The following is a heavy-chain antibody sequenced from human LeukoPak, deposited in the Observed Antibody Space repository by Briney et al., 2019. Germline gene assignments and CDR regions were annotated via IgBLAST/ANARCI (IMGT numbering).Heavy chain of an antibody. V-gene: IGHV3-66*01. CDR1: GFTFSSYA. CDR3: AREGYYYDSSGYNY. D-gene: IGHD3-22*01. J-gene: IGHJ4*02. CDR2: IYSGGST. Sequence: GGSLRLSCAASGFTFSSYAMSWVRQAPGKGLEWVSVIYSGGSTYYADSVKGRFTISRDNSKNTLYLQMNSLRAEDTAVYYCAREGYYYDSSGYNYWGQGTLVTVSS.